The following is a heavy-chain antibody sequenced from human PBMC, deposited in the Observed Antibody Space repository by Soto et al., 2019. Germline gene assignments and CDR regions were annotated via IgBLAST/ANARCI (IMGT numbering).Heavy chain of an antibody. D-gene: IGHD6-13*01. J-gene: IGHJ4*02. V-gene: IGHV3-64*01. CDR2: ISSNGGST. Sequence: GGSLRLSCAASGFTFSSCAMRWVRQAPGKGLEYVSAISSNGGSTYYANSVKGRFTISRDNSKNTLYLQMGSLRAEDMAVYYCATRTAGSDDYWGQGTLVTVSS. CDR3: ATRTAGSDDY. CDR1: GFTFSSCA.